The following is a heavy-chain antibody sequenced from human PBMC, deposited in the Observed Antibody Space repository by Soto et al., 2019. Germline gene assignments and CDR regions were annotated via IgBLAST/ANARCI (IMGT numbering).Heavy chain of an antibody. CDR3: ARDGSYCSGGSCYSSSAFDI. J-gene: IGHJ3*02. CDR2: IYHSGST. V-gene: IGHV4-4*02. D-gene: IGHD2-15*01. Sequence: QVQLQESGPGLVKPSGTLSLTCAVPGGSISSSNWWSWVRQPPGKGLEWIGEIYHSGSTNYNPSLKSRVTISVDKSKNQFSLKLSSVTAADTAVYYCARDGSYCSGGSCYSSSAFDIWGQGTMVTVSS. CDR1: GGSISSSNW.